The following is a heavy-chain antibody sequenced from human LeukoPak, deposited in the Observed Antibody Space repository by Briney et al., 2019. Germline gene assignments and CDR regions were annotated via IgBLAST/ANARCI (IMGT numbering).Heavy chain of an antibody. J-gene: IGHJ5*02. Sequence: GGSLRLSCAASGFTFSLYWMTWVRQSPGKGLEWVADINPDGSQKYSVDSVKGRFTISRDNAKNSMLMQMNSLRADDTATYYCVRQLIRFWFDPWGQGTRVTVSS. D-gene: IGHD2-21*01. V-gene: IGHV3-7*01. CDR1: GFTFSLYW. CDR3: VRQLIRFWFDP. CDR2: INPDGSQK.